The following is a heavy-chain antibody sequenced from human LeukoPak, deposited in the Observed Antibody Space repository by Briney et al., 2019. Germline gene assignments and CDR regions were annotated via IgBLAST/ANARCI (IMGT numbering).Heavy chain of an antibody. CDR2: VNHSGST. Sequence: SETLSLTCAVYGGSFSGYYWSWIRQPPGKGLEWIGEVNHSGSTNYNPSLKSRVTISVDTSKNQFSQKLSSVTAADTAVYYCARAGASAYWGQGTLVTVSS. CDR1: GGSFSGYY. D-gene: IGHD1-26*01. J-gene: IGHJ4*02. V-gene: IGHV4-34*01. CDR3: ARAGASAY.